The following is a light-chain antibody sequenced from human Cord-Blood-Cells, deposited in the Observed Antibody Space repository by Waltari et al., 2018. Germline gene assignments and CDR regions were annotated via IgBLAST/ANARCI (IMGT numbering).Light chain of an antibody. J-gene: IGKJ4*01. CDR1: QSVSSSY. V-gene: IGKV3-20*01. Sequence: EIVLTQSPGTLSLSQGEXAXXSGRASQSVSSSYLAWYQQKPGQAPRLLIYGASSRATGIPDRFSGSGSGTDFTLTISRLEPEDFAVYYCQQYGSSPLTFGGGTKVEIK. CDR2: GAS. CDR3: QQYGSSPLT.